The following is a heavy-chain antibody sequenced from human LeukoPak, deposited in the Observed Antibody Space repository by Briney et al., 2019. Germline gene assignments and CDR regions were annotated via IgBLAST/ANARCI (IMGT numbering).Heavy chain of an antibody. CDR2: ISPNNGVT. D-gene: IGHD1-26*01. V-gene: IGHV1-2*04. Sequence: ASVKVSRKASKSTFNAYFVHWVRQAPGQGLEWVGWISPNNGVTNLAQKFEGWVTMTRDTSTSTASMEVTRLRSDDTAVYYCAVGSYKAFDVWGQGTMVTVSS. J-gene: IGHJ3*01. CDR1: KSTFNAYF. CDR3: AVGSYKAFDV.